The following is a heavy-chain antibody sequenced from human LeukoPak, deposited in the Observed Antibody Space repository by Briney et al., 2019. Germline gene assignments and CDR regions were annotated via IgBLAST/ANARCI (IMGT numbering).Heavy chain of an antibody. V-gene: IGHV1-2*02. CDR1: GYTFTDYY. CDR2: INPNSGGT. J-gene: IGHJ3*01. CDR3: ARVQTKDAFDV. Sequence: ASVKDSCKASGYTFTDYYMHWVRQAPGQELDWMACINPNSGGTNNAQKFQDRVTMTRDTSISTAYMELSRLRSDDTGVYYCARVQTKDAFDVWGQGTMVTVSS. D-gene: IGHD2-8*01.